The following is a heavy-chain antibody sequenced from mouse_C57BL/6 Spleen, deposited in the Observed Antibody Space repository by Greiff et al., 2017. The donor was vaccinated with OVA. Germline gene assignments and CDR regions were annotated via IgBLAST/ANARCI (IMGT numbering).Heavy chain of an antibody. CDR2: IRLKSDNYAT. V-gene: IGHV6-3*01. CDR1: GFTFSNYW. D-gene: IGHD2-1*01. Sequence: EVQRVESGGGLVQPGGSMKLSCVASGFTFSNYWMNWVRQSPEKGLEWVAQIRLKSDNYATHYAESVKGRFTISRDDSKSSVYLQMNNLRAEDTGIYYCTGKGGYYGNYFDYWGQGTTLTVSS. CDR3: TGKGGYYGNYFDY. J-gene: IGHJ2*01.